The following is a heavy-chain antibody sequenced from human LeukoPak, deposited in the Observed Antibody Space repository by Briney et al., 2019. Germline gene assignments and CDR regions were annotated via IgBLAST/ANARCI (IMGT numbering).Heavy chain of an antibody. CDR1: GLTFSSYG. V-gene: IGHV3-30*18. J-gene: IGHJ4*02. Sequence: GGSLRLSCAASGLTFSSYGMHWVRQAPGKGLEWVAVISYDGSNKYYADSVKGRFTISRDNSKNTLYLQMNSLRAEDTAVYYCAKDYLLYDYWGQGTLVTVSS. CDR3: AKDYLLYDY. CDR2: ISYDGSNK.